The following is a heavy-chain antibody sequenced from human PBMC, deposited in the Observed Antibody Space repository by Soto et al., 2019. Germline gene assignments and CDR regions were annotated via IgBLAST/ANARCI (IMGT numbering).Heavy chain of an antibody. Sequence: QVQLQQWGAGLLKPSETLSLTCAVYGGSLSGYYWSWIRQPPGKGLEWIGEINHSGSTNYNPSLKSRVTISVDTSKNQFSLKLSSVTAADTAVYYCARGSTMVRGVIIPWGQGTLVTVSS. V-gene: IGHV4-34*01. CDR3: ARGSTMVRGVIIP. CDR1: GGSLSGYY. CDR2: INHSGST. D-gene: IGHD3-10*01. J-gene: IGHJ5*02.